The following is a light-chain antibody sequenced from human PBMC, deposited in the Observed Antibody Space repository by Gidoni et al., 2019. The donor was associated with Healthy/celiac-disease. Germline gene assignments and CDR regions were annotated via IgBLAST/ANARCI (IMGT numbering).Light chain of an antibody. CDR1: QGISIY. J-gene: IGKJ4*01. Sequence: DIQMTHYPSSLPASVGDRVTSIRQPSQGISIYLNWDQQKPGKARKLLIYDASNLETGVPSRFSGSGSRTDFTFTISSMQPEDNATYYGQQYNNLGLTFGEGTKVEIK. V-gene: IGKV1-33*01. CDR3: QQYNNLGLT. CDR2: DAS.